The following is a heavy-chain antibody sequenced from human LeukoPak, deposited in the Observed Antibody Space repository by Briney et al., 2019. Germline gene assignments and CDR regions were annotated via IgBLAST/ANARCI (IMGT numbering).Heavy chain of an antibody. J-gene: IGHJ6*03. Sequence: ASVKVSCKASGYTFTGYYMHWVRQAPGQGLEWMGWINPNSGGTNYAQKFQGRVTMTRDTSISTAYMELSRLRSDDTAVYYCARESPYGDDPSSYYYYMDVWGKGTTVTVSS. V-gene: IGHV1-2*02. CDR1: GYTFTGYY. CDR2: INPNSGGT. D-gene: IGHD4-17*01. CDR3: ARESPYGDDPSSYYYYMDV.